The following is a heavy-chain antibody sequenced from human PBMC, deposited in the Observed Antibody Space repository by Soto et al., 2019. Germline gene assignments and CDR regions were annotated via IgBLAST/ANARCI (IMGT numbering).Heavy chain of an antibody. CDR1: GYSFSNFW. Sequence: GESLKISCKGSGYSFSNFWIGWVRQLPGKGLERMGIIYPGDHETRYSPSFHGKVTISADKSINPAYLQWNSLEASDTAFYFCARSPRSSPYFDYWGQGALVTVSS. J-gene: IGHJ4*02. CDR2: IYPGDHET. V-gene: IGHV5-51*01. D-gene: IGHD6-13*01. CDR3: ARSPRSSPYFDY.